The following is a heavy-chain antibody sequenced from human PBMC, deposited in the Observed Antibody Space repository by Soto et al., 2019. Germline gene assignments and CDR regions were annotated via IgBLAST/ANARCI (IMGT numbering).Heavy chain of an antibody. J-gene: IGHJ6*02. CDR2: IYYSGST. Sequence: SETLSLTCTVSGGCISSYYWSWIRQPPGKGLEWIGYIYYSGSTNYNPSLKSRVTISVDTSKNQFSLKLSSVTAADTAVYYCARDMTPRSSSWLYYYYGMDVWGQGTTVTVSS. V-gene: IGHV4-59*01. D-gene: IGHD6-13*01. CDR1: GGCISSYY. CDR3: ARDMTPRSSSWLYYYYGMDV.